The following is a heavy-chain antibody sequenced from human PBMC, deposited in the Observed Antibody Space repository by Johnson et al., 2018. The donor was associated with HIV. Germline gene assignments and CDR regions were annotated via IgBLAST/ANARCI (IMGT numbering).Heavy chain of an antibody. V-gene: IGHV3-11*01. CDR2: ISSSGSII. J-gene: IGHJ3*02. CDR1: GFTVSTNY. CDR3: ARDHSVYDIPAGAFDI. Sequence: VQLVESGGGVVQPGGSLRLSCASGFTVSTNYMSWVRQAPGKGLEWVSYISSSGSIIYSADSMQGRFTISRDNAKNSLYLQMNSLRAEDTAVYYCARDHSVYDIPAGAFDIWGQGTMVTVSS. D-gene: IGHD5/OR15-5a*01.